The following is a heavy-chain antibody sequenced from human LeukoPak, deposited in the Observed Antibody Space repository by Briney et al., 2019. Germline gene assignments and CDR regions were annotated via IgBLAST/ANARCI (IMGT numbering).Heavy chain of an antibody. V-gene: IGHV4-59*01. CDR2: IYYSGST. Sequence: TSETLSLTXTVSGGSISSYYWSWIRQPPGKGLEWIGYIYYSGSTNYNPSLKSRVTISVDTSKNQFSLKLSSVTAADTAVYYCARFNFWSGYYDYWGQGTLVTVSS. D-gene: IGHD3-3*01. CDR3: ARFNFWSGYYDY. J-gene: IGHJ4*02. CDR1: GGSISSYY.